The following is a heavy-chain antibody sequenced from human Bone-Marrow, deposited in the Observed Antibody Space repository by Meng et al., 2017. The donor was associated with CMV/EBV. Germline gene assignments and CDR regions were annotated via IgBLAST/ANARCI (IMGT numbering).Heavy chain of an antibody. CDR2: ISYDGSNK. CDR1: LTLSRYA. V-gene: IGHV3-30*04. Sequence: LTLSRYAMHWVRQAPGKGLEWVAVISYDGSNKYYAESVKGRFTISRDNSKNTLYLQMNSMRAEDTAVYYCARGPITIFGVVIYYFDYWGQGTLVTVSS. CDR3: ARGPITIFGVVIYYFDY. D-gene: IGHD3-3*01. J-gene: IGHJ4*02.